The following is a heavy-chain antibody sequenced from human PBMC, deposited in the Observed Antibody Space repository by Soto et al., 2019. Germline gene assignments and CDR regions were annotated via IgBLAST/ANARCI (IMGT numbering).Heavy chain of an antibody. D-gene: IGHD3-10*01. Sequence: GGSLRLSCAASGFTVSSNYMSWVRQAPGKGLEWVSVIYSGGSTYYADSVKGRFTISRHNSKNTLYLQMNSLRAEDTAVYYCARDRFTYYGSGFTYYYGMDVWGQGTTVT. CDR3: ARDRFTYYGSGFTYYYGMDV. CDR1: GFTVSSNY. V-gene: IGHV3-53*04. J-gene: IGHJ6*02. CDR2: IYSGGST.